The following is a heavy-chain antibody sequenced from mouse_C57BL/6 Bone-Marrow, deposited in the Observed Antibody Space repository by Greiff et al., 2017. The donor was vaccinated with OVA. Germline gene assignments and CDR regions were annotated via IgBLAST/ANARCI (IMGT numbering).Heavy chain of an antibody. V-gene: IGHV5-4*01. Sequence: DVHLVESGGGLVKPGGSLKLSCAASGFTFSSYAMSWVRQTPEKRLEWVATISDGGSYTYYPDNVKGRFTISRDNAKNNLYLQMSHLKSEDTAMYYCARGYYGRAWFAYWGQGTLVTVSA. D-gene: IGHD1-1*01. CDR3: ARGYYGRAWFAY. CDR2: ISDGGSYT. J-gene: IGHJ3*01. CDR1: GFTFSSYA.